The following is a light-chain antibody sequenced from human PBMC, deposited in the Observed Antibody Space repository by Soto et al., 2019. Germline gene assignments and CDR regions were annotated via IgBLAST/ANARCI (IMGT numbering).Light chain of an antibody. J-gene: IGKJ1*01. CDR3: QQRSHWPWT. CDR2: DAS. V-gene: IGKV3-11*01. Sequence: EIVLTQSPATLSLSPGERATLSCRASQSVSSFLAWYQQKPGQGPRLLIYDASNRATGIPARFSGSGSGTDFTLTISSLEPEDFAIYYCQQRSHWPWTCGQGTEVEIK. CDR1: QSVSSF.